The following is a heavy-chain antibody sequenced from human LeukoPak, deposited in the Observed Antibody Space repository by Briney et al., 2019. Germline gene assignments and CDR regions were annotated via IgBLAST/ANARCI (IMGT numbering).Heavy chain of an antibody. CDR3: ARDSYWLGGTIGAFDI. D-gene: IGHD3-10*01. Sequence: PGGSLRLSCAASGFTFSNYAMNWVRQAPGRGLEWVSSISSSGSSTYYADSVKGRFTISRDNAKNSLYLQINSLRAEDTALYYCARDSYWLGGTIGAFDIWGQGTMVTVSS. V-gene: IGHV3-21*01. CDR1: GFTFSNYA. CDR2: ISSSGSST. J-gene: IGHJ3*02.